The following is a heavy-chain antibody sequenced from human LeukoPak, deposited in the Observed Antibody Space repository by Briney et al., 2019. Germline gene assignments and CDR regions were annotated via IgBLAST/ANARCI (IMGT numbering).Heavy chain of an antibody. CDR2: IKQDGSEK. J-gene: IGHJ4*02. Sequence: GGSLRLSCAVSGFTFTSYWMSWVRQAPGNGLEWVANIKQDGSEKDYVDSVKGRFTISRDNAKNSLDLQMNSLRVEDTAVYYCAKGLRWNDYWGQGTLVTVSS. D-gene: IGHD4-23*01. CDR3: AKGLRWNDY. V-gene: IGHV3-7*04. CDR1: GFTFTSYW.